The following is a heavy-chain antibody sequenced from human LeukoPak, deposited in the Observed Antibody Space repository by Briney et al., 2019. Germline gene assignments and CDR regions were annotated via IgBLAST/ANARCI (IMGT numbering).Heavy chain of an antibody. V-gene: IGHV1-18*01. J-gene: IGHJ4*02. D-gene: IGHD3-22*01. CDR3: ARSPPPYYYDSSGYFDY. CDR1: GYTFTSYG. CDR2: ISGYNGNT. Sequence: ASVKVSCKASGYTFTSYGINWVRQAPGQGLEWMGWISGYNGNTNYAQKLQGRVTMTTDPSTTTAYMELRGLRSDDTAVYYCARSPPPYYYDSSGYFDYWGQGTLVTVSS.